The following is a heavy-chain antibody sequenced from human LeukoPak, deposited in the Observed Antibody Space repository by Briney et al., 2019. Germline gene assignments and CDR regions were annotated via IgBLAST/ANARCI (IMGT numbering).Heavy chain of an antibody. CDR2: IRYDGSNE. J-gene: IGHJ4*02. Sequence: GGSLRLSCAASGFTFSSYGMHWVRQAPGKGLEWVAFIRYDGSNEYYADSVKGRFTISRDNSKNTLYLQMNSLRPEDTAVYYCAKDQYSSSSSTFDYWGQGTLVTVSS. V-gene: IGHV3-30*02. D-gene: IGHD6-6*01. CDR1: GFTFSSYG. CDR3: AKDQYSSSSSTFDY.